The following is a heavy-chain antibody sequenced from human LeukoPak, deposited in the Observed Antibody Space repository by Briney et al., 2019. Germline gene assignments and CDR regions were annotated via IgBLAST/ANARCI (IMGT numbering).Heavy chain of an antibody. D-gene: IGHD3-16*02. CDR3: AKSRSMITFGGVIVNPPDY. Sequence: GGSLRLSCAASGFTFSSYAMSWVRQAPGKGLEWVSAISGSGGSTYYADSVKGRFTISRDNSKNTLYLQMNSLRAEDTAVYYCAKSRSMITFGGVIVNPPDYWGQGTLVTVSS. CDR2: ISGSGGST. V-gene: IGHV3-23*01. CDR1: GFTFSSYA. J-gene: IGHJ4*02.